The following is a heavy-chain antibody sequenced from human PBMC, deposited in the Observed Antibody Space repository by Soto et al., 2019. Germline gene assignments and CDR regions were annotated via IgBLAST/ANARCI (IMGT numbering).Heavy chain of an antibody. V-gene: IGHV4-59*01. CDR1: GVSISTYY. Sequence: SETLSLTCTVSGVSISTYYWSWIRLPPGKGLEWIGYISYSGSTNYNPSLKNRVTMSVDTSKNQFSLKLSSVTAADTAVYYCAREYSSSSDWFDPWGQGTLVTVSS. CDR2: ISYSGST. CDR3: AREYSSSSDWFDP. J-gene: IGHJ5*02. D-gene: IGHD6-6*01.